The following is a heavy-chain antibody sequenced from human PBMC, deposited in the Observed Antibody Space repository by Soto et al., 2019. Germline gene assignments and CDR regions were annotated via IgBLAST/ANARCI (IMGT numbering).Heavy chain of an antibody. Sequence: QEQLVQSGAEVKKPGSSVKVSCKASGGTFSSFAVNWVRQAPGQGLEWMGRIIPILGSPDYAQKFEGRVKMTTDASETTASMELSSLRSEDTAVYYCAGDVYTGYDCGSICDFDLWGQGTMVTVSS. CDR3: AGDVYTGYDCGSICDFDL. CDR2: IIPILGSP. V-gene: IGHV1-69*01. J-gene: IGHJ3*01. D-gene: IGHD5-12*01. CDR1: GGTFSSFA.